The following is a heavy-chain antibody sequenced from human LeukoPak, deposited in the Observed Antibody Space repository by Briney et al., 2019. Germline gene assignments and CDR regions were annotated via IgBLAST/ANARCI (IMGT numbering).Heavy chain of an antibody. CDR1: GYTFTSYY. D-gene: IGHD3-3*01. CDR3: ATTIFAPAVAFDI. J-gene: IGHJ3*02. Sequence: ASVKVSCKASGYTFTSYYMHWVRQAPGQGLEWMGGFDPEDGETIYAQKFQGRVTMTEDTSTDTAYMELSSLRSEDTAVYYCATTIFAPAVAFDIWGQGTMVTVSS. V-gene: IGHV1-24*01. CDR2: FDPEDGET.